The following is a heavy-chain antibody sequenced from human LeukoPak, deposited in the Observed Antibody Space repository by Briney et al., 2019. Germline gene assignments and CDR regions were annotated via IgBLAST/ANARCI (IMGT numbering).Heavy chain of an antibody. CDR3: ATDGSGSYYNVRGYGMDV. J-gene: IGHJ6*02. D-gene: IGHD3-10*01. V-gene: IGHV1-24*01. CDR1: GYTLTELS. Sequence: GASVKVSCKVSGYTLTELSMHWMRQAPGKGLEWMGGFDPEDGETIYAQKFQGRVTMTEDTSTDTAYMELSSLRSEDTAVYYCATDGSGSYYNVRGYGMDVWGQGTTVTVSS. CDR2: FDPEDGET.